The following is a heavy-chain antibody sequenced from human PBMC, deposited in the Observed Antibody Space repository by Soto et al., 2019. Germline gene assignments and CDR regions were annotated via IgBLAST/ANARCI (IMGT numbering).Heavy chain of an antibody. D-gene: IGHD3-3*01. CDR3: ARRSAFWSGYIDY. V-gene: IGHV3-66*04. Sequence: HPGGSLRLSCAASGFTVRDNYMTWVRQAPGKGLEWVSILYSGGNTYYTDSVKGRFTISRDNSENTLYLQMNSLRVEDTAVYFCARRSAFWSGYIDYWGQGALVTVSS. CDR2: LYSGGNT. J-gene: IGHJ4*02. CDR1: GFTVRDNY.